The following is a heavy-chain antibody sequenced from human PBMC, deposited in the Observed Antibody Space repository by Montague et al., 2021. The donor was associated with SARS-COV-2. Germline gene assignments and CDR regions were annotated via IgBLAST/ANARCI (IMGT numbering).Heavy chain of an antibody. D-gene: IGHD1-26*01. Sequence: SETLSLTCAVYGGSFSGYYWTWIRQSPGKGLEWIAEINYSGTTNYNFNPSLRSRVTIYVDTSKIPFSLKLSSVTAADTGVYSRARWDPQTLTLIGLRGKSAIDYWGQGTLVTVSS. CDR3: ARWDPQTLTLIGLRGKSAIDY. V-gene: IGHV4-34*01. CDR2: INYSGTT. J-gene: IGHJ4*02. CDR1: GGSFSGYY.